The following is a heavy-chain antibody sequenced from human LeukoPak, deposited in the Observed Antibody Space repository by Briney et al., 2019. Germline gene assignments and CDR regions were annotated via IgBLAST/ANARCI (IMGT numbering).Heavy chain of an antibody. V-gene: IGHV4-39*01. CDR2: IYYSGST. Sequence: SETLSLTCTVSGGSISSSSYYWGWIRQPPGKGLEGFGRIYYSGSTYYAPSLKSRVTISVDTSKNQFSLKLSSVTAADTAVYYCASRVVVITKDAFDIWGQGTMVTVSS. D-gene: IGHD3-22*01. CDR3: ASRVVVITKDAFDI. J-gene: IGHJ3*02. CDR1: GGSISSSSYY.